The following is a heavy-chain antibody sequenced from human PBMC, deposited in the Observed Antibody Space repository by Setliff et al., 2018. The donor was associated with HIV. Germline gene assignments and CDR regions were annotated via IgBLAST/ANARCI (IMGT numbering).Heavy chain of an antibody. V-gene: IGHV4-59*08. CDR3: ARHSPSDY. CDR1: GDSISTDY. J-gene: IGHJ4*02. Sequence: PSETLSLTCTVSGDSISTDYWTWIRQPPGKGLEWIGYIYNSASTSYNPSLKSRVTISVDTSKNQFSLKLSSVTAADTAVYYRARHSPSDYWGQGTLVTVSS. CDR2: IYNSAST.